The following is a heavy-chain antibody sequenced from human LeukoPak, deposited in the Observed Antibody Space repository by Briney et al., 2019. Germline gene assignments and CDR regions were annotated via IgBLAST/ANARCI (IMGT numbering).Heavy chain of an antibody. V-gene: IGHV4-30-2*01. Sequence: SETLSLTCTASGGSISSGGYYWSWIRQPPGKGLEWIGYIYHSGSTYYNPSLKSRVTISVVRSKNQFSLKLSSVTAADTAVYYCARENEQYYYMDVWGKGTTVTVSS. J-gene: IGHJ6*03. CDR1: GGSISSGGYY. CDR2: IYHSGST. CDR3: ARENEQYYYMDV.